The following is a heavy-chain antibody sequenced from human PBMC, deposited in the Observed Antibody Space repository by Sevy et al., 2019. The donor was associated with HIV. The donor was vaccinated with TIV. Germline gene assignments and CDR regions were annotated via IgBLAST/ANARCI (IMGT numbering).Heavy chain of an antibody. CDR2: FDPEDDET. D-gene: IGHD3-22*01. V-gene: IGHV1-24*01. CDR3: ATTKDYYESSGYPFDY. J-gene: IGHJ4*02. CDR1: GYTLTEFS. Sequence: ASVKVSCKVSGYTLTEFSMHWVRQAPGKGLEWMATFDPEDDETIYAQKFQGTVTMAKDTSTDSVYMELSSLRSEATAVYYCATTKDYYESSGYPFDYWGQGTLVTVSS.